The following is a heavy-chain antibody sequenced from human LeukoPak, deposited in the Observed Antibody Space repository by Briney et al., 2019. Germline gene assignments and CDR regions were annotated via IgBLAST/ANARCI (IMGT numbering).Heavy chain of an antibody. CDR1: GYTFTRYD. Sequence: ASVKASCKASGYTFTRYDVHWVRQAPGHGLEWLGGIIPIFGTAIYAQTLPGRVTITADKSTITAYMELSSLRSEETAWYYFAVPGIAAADPYYYYMDVWGKGTTVTVSS. D-gene: IGHD6-13*01. CDR2: IIPIFGTA. V-gene: IGHV1-69*06. J-gene: IGHJ6*03. CDR3: AVPGIAAADPYYYYMDV.